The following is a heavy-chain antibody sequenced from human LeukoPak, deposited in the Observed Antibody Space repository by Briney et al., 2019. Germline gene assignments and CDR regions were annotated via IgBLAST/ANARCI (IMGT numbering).Heavy chain of an antibody. D-gene: IGHD6-13*01. V-gene: IGHV4-34*01. J-gene: IGHJ6*03. Sequence: SETLSLTCAVYGGSFSGYYWSWIRQPPGKGLEWIGEINHSGSTNYNPSLKSRVTISVDTSKNQFSLKLSSVTAADTAVYYCARDLRIAAAGTGYYYYMDVWGKGTTVTVSS. CDR2: INHSGST. CDR3: ARDLRIAAAGTGYYYYMDV. CDR1: GGSFSGYY.